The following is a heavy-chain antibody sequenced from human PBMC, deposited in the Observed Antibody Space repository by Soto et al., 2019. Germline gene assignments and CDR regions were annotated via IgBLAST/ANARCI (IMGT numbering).Heavy chain of an antibody. CDR2: ITRSSATV. Sequence: EEQLVESGGGLVQPGESLRLSCGASGFTFSSFSMNWVRQAPGKGLQWVSYITRSSATVLYADSVKGRFTISRDNARNSLYLQMNSLRDEDTAVYYCARPGYGDYMGFDLWGQTTLVTVSS. CDR1: GFTFSSFS. V-gene: IGHV3-48*02. CDR3: ARPGYGDYMGFDL. J-gene: IGHJ4*02. D-gene: IGHD4-17*01.